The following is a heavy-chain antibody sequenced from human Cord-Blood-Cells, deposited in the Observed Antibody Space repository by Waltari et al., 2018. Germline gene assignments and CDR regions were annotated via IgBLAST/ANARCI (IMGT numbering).Heavy chain of an antibody. D-gene: IGHD2-15*01. V-gene: IGHV1-69*01. CDR3: ARGYCSGGSCHDAFDI. J-gene: IGHJ3*02. CDR2: IIPIFGTA. CDR1: GGTFSSYA. Sequence: QVQLVQSGAEVKKPGSSVKVSCKASGGTFSSYAISWVRPAHGQGLEWMGGIIPIFGTANYAQKFQGRVTITADESTSTAYMELSSLRSEDTAVYYCARGYCSGGSCHDAFDIWGQGPMVTVSS.